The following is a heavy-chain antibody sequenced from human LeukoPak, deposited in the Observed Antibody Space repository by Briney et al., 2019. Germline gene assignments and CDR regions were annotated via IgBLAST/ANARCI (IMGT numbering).Heavy chain of an antibody. CDR1: GGSISSGDYY. D-gene: IGHD3-10*01. Sequence: SQTLSLTCTVSGGSISSGDYYWSWIRQPPGKGLEWIGYIYYSGSTYYNPSLKSRVTISVDTSKTQFSLKLSSVTAADTAVYYCARDLRITMVRGKSPREDYWGQGTLVTVSS. CDR3: ARDLRITMVRGKSPREDY. V-gene: IGHV4-30-4*01. J-gene: IGHJ4*02. CDR2: IYYSGST.